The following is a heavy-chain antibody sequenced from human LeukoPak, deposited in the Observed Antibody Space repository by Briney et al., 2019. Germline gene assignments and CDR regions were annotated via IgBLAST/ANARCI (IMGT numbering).Heavy chain of an antibody. CDR1: GFTFSSYD. D-gene: IGHD3-10*01. Sequence: PGGSLRLSCAASGFTFSSYDMHWVRQATGKGLEWVSAIGTAGDTYYPGSVKGRFTISRENAKNSLYLQMNSLRAGDTAVYYCARAHYYGSGSYPSYYYYGMDVWGQGNTVTVSS. J-gene: IGHJ6*02. CDR2: IGTAGDT. V-gene: IGHV3-13*01. CDR3: ARAHYYGSGSYPSYYYYGMDV.